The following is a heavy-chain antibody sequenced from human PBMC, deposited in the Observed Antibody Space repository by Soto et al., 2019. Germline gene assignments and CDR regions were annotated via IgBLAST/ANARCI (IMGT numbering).Heavy chain of an antibody. V-gene: IGHV3-11*01. CDR3: ARGQQLVANWLDP. J-gene: IGHJ5*02. Sequence: LRLSCAASGFPFSDSYMAWIRQAPGKGLEEIATISSTGSTPYYADSVKGRFTISRDNAQNSLYLEMNNLRAEDTAVYYCARGQQLVANWLDPWGQGILVTVSS. CDR1: GFPFSDSY. CDR2: ISSTGSTP. D-gene: IGHD6-6*01.